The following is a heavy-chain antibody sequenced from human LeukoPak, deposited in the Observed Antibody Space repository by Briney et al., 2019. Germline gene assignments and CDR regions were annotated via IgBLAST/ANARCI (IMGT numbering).Heavy chain of an antibody. CDR3: ARDEGYYNYMDV. J-gene: IGHJ6*03. Sequence: ASVKVSCKASRYSFTGYYMHWVRLAPGQGLEWMGWINVDSGGTKYAEKFQGRVNMTRGTFISTAYMELSRLRSDDTGVYYCARDEGYYNYMDVWGKGTTVSVCS. V-gene: IGHV1-2*02. CDR1: RYSFTGYY. CDR2: INVDSGGT.